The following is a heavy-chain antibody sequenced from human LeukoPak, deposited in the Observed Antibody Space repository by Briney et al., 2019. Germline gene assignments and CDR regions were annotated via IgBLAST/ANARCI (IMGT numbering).Heavy chain of an antibody. J-gene: IGHJ3*02. CDR3: AKERGAFDAFDI. V-gene: IGHV3-30*18. CDR1: GFTFSSYG. D-gene: IGHD2/OR15-2a*01. Sequence: PGGSLRLSCAASGFTFSSYGMHWVRQAPGEGLEWVAAISHDGSSNNYADSVKGRFTISRDNSKNTLYLQVSSLRGDDTAVYYCAKERGAFDAFDIWGQGTMVTVSS. CDR2: ISHDGSSN.